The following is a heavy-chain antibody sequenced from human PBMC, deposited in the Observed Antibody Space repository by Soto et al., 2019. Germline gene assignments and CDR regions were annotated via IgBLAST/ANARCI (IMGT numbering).Heavy chain of an antibody. CDR1: GGSISSFA. D-gene: IGHD6-19*01. Sequence: QVQLVQSGAEVKKPGSSVKVSCKASGGSISSFAISWVRQAPGQGLDWMGGIIPIFDSANYAQKFQGRVTITADASTSTVYMELSSLRSEDTAVYYRARDDGSGWFFEAAWGQGTLVTVSS. CDR3: ARDDGSGWFFEAA. J-gene: IGHJ5*02. CDR2: IIPIFDSA. V-gene: IGHV1-69*12.